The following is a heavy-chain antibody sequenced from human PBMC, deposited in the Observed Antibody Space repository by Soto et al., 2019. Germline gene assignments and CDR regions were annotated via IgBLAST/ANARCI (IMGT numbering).Heavy chain of an antibody. CDR3: ARHSGLQTTPMAFDI. CDR1: GGSISSSSYY. J-gene: IGHJ3*02. V-gene: IGHV4-39*01. D-gene: IGHD4-4*01. CDR2: IYYSGST. Sequence: SETLSLTCTVSGGSISSSSYYWGWIRQPPGKGLEWIGSIYYSGSTSYNPSLKSRVTISVDTSKNQFSLKLTSVTAADTAVYYCARHSGLQTTPMAFDIWGQGTMVTVSS.